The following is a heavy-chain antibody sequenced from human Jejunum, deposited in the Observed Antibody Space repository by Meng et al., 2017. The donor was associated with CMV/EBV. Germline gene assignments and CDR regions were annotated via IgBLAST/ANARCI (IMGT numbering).Heavy chain of an antibody. Sequence: VSGASMKSYYWSWIRQPPGKGLEWIGNIYYNGATNYNPSLKSRVIILIDTSKNQFSLKVGSVTAADTAVYYCARGNRATGGNFDYWGQGTLVTVSS. CDR3: ARGNRATGGNFDY. CDR1: GASMKSYY. V-gene: IGHV4-59*01. CDR2: IYYNGAT. J-gene: IGHJ4*02. D-gene: IGHD2-8*02.